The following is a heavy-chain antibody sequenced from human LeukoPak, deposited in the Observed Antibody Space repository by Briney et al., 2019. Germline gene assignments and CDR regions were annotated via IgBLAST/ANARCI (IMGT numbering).Heavy chain of an antibody. CDR1: GYNFPDYW. CDR3: ARHMSYDFWNDRFCYYMDV. J-gene: IGHJ6*03. D-gene: IGHD3/OR15-3a*01. V-gene: IGHV5-51*01. CDR2: IFPRGSDA. Sequence: GESLRIPRNGSGYNFPDYWIGRGREMPGKGLEGMGIIFPRGSDARYSPSFPSRVTRSVTKSINPAYLQWSSLKASDTAMYYCARHMSYDFWNDRFCYYMDVWGRGTTVIVSS.